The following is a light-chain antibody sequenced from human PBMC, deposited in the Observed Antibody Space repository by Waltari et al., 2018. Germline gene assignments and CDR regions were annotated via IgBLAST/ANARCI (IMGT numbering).Light chain of an antibody. Sequence: CSGTSNDVGVYNYVSWFQQCPGKAPKLIIYEVTNRPSGISNRFSGSKSGNTASLTISGLQADDEADYYCSSYTASSTWVFGGGTKLTVL. V-gene: IGLV2-14*01. J-gene: IGLJ3*02. CDR3: SSYTASSTWV. CDR2: EVT. CDR1: SNDVGVYNY.